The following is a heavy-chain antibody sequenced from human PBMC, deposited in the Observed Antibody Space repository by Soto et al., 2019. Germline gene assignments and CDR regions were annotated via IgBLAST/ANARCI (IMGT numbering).Heavy chain of an antibody. CDR3: ARETAGYVD. CDR1: VFMFENFG. D-gene: IGHD5-18*01. V-gene: IGHV3-23*01. Sequence: LRLSCEAAVFMFENFGMSWVRQAPGKGREWISSISGSGFKKYYADSVKGRFTISRDNSKNTLYLQMNSLRAEDTAVYYCARETAGYVDWGQGTLVTVSS. J-gene: IGHJ1*01. CDR2: ISGSGFKK.